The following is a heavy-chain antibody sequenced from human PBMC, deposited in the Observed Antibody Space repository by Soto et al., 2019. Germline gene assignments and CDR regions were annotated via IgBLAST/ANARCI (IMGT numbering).Heavy chain of an antibody. CDR1: VGTFSSYT. Sequence: QVQLVQSGAEVKKPGSSVKVSCKASVGTFSSYTISWVRQAPGQGLEWMGRIIPILGIANYARKFQGRVTITEDKSTSTADMEMSSLKAEVTAVDYCAISPPKYSGDVERESIWFDSWGQGTLVTVSS. J-gene: IGHJ5*01. D-gene: IGHD5-12*01. V-gene: IGHV1-69*02. CDR3: AISPPKYSGDVERESIWFDS. CDR2: IIPILGIA.